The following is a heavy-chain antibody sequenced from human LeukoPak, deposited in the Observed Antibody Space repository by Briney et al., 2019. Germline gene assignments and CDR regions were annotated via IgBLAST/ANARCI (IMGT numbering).Heavy chain of an antibody. CDR2: IYHSGNT. CDR3: ATMTRRGQYYFDN. Sequence: SETLSLTCTVSGVSITTYYWSWVRQPPGKGLEWFGFIYHSGNTNYNPSLKSRVTMSVDTSKSQFSLRLSSVTAADTAVYYCATMTRRGQYYFDNWGQGTLVTVSS. D-gene: IGHD3-22*01. CDR1: GVSITTYY. J-gene: IGHJ4*02. V-gene: IGHV4-4*09.